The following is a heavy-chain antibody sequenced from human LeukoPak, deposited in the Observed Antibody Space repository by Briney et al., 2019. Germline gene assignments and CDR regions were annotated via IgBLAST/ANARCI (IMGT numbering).Heavy chain of an antibody. V-gene: IGHV3-23*01. CDR2: ISGSGGNT. J-gene: IGHJ4*02. CDR3: AKRIEYSSSSAYFDS. D-gene: IGHD6-6*01. CDR1: GFTFSSYA. Sequence: PGGSLRLSCAASGFTFSSYAMSWVRQAPGKGLEWVSAISGSGGNTYYGDSVKGRFTISRDNSKNTLYLQMHSLRADDTAIYYCAKRIEYSSSSAYFDSWGQGTLVTVSS.